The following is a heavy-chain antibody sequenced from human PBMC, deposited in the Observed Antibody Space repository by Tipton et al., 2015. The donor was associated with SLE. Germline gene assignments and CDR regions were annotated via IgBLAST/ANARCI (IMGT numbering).Heavy chain of an antibody. CDR2: ISAYNGNT. CDR1: GYTFTSYG. J-gene: IGHJ5*02. D-gene: IGHD6-13*01. CDR3: AGGEDQAAAGNNGWFDP. V-gene: IGHV1-18*01. Sequence: QSGAEVKKPGASVKVSCKASGYTFTSYGISWVRQAPGQGLEWMGWISAYNGNTNYAQKLQGRVTMTTDTSTSTAYMELRSLRSDDTAVYYCAGGEDQAAAGNNGWFDPWGQGTLVTVSS.